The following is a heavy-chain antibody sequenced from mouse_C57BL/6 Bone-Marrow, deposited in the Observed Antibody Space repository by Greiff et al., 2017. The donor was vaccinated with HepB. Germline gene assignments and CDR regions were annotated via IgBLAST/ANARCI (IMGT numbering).Heavy chain of an antibody. CDR2: INPSNGGT. Sequence: QVQLQQPGTELVKPGASVKLSCKASGYTFTSYWMLWVKQRPGQGLEWIGDINPSNGGTSYNEKSKSKATLTVDKSSSTAYMQLSSLTSEDSAVYYCAHDGYYGGFAYWGQGTLVTVSA. CDR3: AHDGYYGGFAY. V-gene: IGHV1-53*01. D-gene: IGHD2-3*01. CDR1: GYTFTSYW. J-gene: IGHJ3*01.